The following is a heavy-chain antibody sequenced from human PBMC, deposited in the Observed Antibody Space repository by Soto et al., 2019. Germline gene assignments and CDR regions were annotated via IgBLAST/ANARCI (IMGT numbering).Heavy chain of an antibody. V-gene: IGHV2-5*01. Sequence: QITLNESGPTLVKPTQTLTLTCTFSGFSLSTSGVGVGWIRQPPGKALEWLALIYWNDDKRYSPSLKSRLTITKDTSKNQVVLTMTNMDPVDTATYYCAHNALLGYCSSTSCLQYFDYWGQGTLVTVSS. CDR3: AHNALLGYCSSTSCLQYFDY. CDR1: GFSLSTSGVG. D-gene: IGHD2-2*01. J-gene: IGHJ4*02. CDR2: IYWNDDK.